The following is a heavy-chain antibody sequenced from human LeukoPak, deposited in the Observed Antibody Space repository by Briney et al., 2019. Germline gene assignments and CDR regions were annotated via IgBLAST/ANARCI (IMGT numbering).Heavy chain of an antibody. Sequence: GGSLRLSCAASGFTFSSYSMNWVRQAPGKGLEWVSSISSSSNYIYYADSVKGRFTISRDNSKNTLFLQMNSLRAEDTVVYYCAKYYGDYYYYYYMDVWGKGTTVTVSS. D-gene: IGHD4-17*01. V-gene: IGHV3-21*04. CDR2: ISSSSNYI. J-gene: IGHJ6*03. CDR3: AKYYGDYYYYYYMDV. CDR1: GFTFSSYS.